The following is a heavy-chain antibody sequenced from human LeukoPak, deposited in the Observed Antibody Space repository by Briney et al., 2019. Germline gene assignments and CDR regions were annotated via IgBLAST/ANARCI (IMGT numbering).Heavy chain of an antibody. V-gene: IGHV1-2*02. D-gene: IGHD1-26*01. CDR2: INPNSGGT. CDR1: GYTFTGYY. CDR3: ARVVGATGWGAFDI. J-gene: IGHJ3*02. Sequence: ASVKVSCKASGYTFTGYYMHWVRQAPGQGLEWMGWINPNSGGTNYAQKFQGRVTMTRDTSISTAYMELSRLRSDDTAVYYCARVVGATGWGAFDIWGQGTMVTVSS.